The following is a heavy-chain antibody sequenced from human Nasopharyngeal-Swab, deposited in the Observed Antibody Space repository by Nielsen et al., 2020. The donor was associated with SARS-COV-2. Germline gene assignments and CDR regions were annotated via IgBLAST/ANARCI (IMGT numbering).Heavy chain of an antibody. J-gene: IGHJ4*02. V-gene: IGHV3-66*01. CDR3: ARDWDYYDSSGFDY. D-gene: IGHD3-22*01. CDR1: GFTVSSNY. CDR2: IYSGGST. Sequence: GESLKISCAASGFTVSSNYMSWVRQAPGKGLEWVSVIYSGGSTYYADSVKGRFTISRDNSKNTLYLQMNSLRAEDTAVYYCARDWDYYDSSGFDYWGQGTLVTVSS.